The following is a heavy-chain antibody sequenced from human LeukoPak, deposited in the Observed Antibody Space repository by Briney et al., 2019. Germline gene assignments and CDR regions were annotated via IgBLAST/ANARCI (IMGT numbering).Heavy chain of an antibody. CDR2: IYSSGST. CDR3: ARVRGYSGFDY. CDR1: GGSIISFY. J-gene: IGHJ4*02. D-gene: IGHD5-12*01. V-gene: IGHV4-4*07. Sequence: SETLSLTCTVSGGSIISFYWTWIRQPAGKGLEWIGRIYSSGSTNYNPSLKSRVTMSVDTSKNQFSLKLSSVTAADTAVHYCARVRGYSGFDYWGQGTLVTVSP.